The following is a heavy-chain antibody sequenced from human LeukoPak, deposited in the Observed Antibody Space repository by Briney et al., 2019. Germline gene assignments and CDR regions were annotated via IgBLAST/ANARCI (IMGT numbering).Heavy chain of an antibody. CDR2: IYTSGST. CDR1: GGSISSYY. J-gene: IGHJ3*02. V-gene: IGHV4-4*07. Sequence: SETLSLTCTVSGGSISSYYWSWIRQPAGKGLEWIGRIYTSGSTNYNPSLKSRVTMSVDTSKNQFSLKLSSVTAADTAVYYCARERWDIVVVPAVTGAFDIWGQGTMVTVSS. CDR3: ARERWDIVVVPAVTGAFDI. D-gene: IGHD2-2*01.